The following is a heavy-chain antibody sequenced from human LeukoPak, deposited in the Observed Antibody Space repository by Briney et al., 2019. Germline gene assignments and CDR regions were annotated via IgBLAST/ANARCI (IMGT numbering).Heavy chain of an antibody. Sequence: GGSLRLSCAASGFTFSSYDMHWVRQATGKGLEWVSAIGTAGDTYYPGSVKGRFTISRENAKNSLYLQMNSLRAGDTAVYYCARGSAESYYYDSSGYYDYWGQGTLVTVSS. CDR2: IGTAGDT. J-gene: IGHJ4*02. CDR1: GFTFSSYD. CDR3: ARGSAESYYYDSSGYYDY. D-gene: IGHD3-22*01. V-gene: IGHV3-13*01.